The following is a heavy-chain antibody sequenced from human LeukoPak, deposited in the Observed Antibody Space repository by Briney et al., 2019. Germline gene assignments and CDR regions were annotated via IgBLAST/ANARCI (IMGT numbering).Heavy chain of an antibody. CDR3: ATDRKAGSWDPRFNY. CDR1: GFTLSDNW. V-gene: IGHV3-7*04. J-gene: IGHJ4*02. CDR2: IRDDGSEK. D-gene: IGHD1-14*01. Sequence: GGCLRLASPASGFTLSDNWTVWVRQAPGKGPEWVANIRDDGSEKNYVDSVKGRFTISRDNAQMSLYLQMNSLRVDDTAVYYCATDRKAGSWDPRFNYGGQGTLVAVSS.